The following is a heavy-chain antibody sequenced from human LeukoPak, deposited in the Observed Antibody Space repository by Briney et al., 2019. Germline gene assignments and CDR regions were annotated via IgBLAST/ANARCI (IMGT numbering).Heavy chain of an antibody. J-gene: IGHJ5*02. D-gene: IGHD3-16*02. CDR3: ARSMITFGGVIDAP. CDR1: GFTFSSYA. V-gene: IGHV3-30-3*01. CDR2: ISYDGSNK. Sequence: GGSLRLSCAASGFTFSSYAMHWVRQAPGKGLEWVAVISYDGSNKYYADSVKGRFTISRDNSKNTLYLQMNSLRAEDTAVYYCARSMITFGGVIDAPWGQGTLVTVSS.